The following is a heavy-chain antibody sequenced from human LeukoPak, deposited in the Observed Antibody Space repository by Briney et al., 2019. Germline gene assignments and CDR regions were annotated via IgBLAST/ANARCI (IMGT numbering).Heavy chain of an antibody. Sequence: SETLSLTCIVSGNSITSDFWSWIRQSPGKGLEWIGYINYSGRSEYDPSLKSRVTISVDRSRKRVSMKMRSVTAADTAVYYCARLDCLSDECYNYWAVGALVTVSS. J-gene: IGHJ4*02. D-gene: IGHD2-21*01. CDR2: INYSGRS. CDR1: GNSITSDF. CDR3: ARLDCLSDECYNY. V-gene: IGHV4-59*08.